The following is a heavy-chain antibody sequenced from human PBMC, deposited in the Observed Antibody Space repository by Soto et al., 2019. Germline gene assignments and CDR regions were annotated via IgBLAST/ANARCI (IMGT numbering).Heavy chain of an antibody. D-gene: IGHD2-2*01. CDR2: IYYSGST. V-gene: IGHV4-31*03. CDR1: GGSISSGGYY. Sequence: PSETLSLTCTVSGGSISSGGYYWSWIRQHPGKGLEWIGYIYYSGSTYYNPSLKSRVTISVDTSKNQFSLKLSSVTAADTAVYYCARDLFNIVVVPAASHAFDIWGQGTMVTVSS. J-gene: IGHJ3*02. CDR3: ARDLFNIVVVPAASHAFDI.